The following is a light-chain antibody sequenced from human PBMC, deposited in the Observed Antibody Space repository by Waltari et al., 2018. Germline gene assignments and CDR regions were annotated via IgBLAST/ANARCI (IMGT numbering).Light chain of an antibody. CDR1: SGHSSNV. Sequence: QLVLTQSPSASASLGASVKLTCTLSSGHSSNVIAWIQQQPEKGPRYLMKVNSDGSHSKGDEIPDRLSGSRSGTERYLTISSLQSEDEADYYCQTGGHGTWVFGGGTKLTIL. J-gene: IGLJ3*02. CDR2: VNSDGSH. CDR3: QTGGHGTWV. V-gene: IGLV4-69*01.